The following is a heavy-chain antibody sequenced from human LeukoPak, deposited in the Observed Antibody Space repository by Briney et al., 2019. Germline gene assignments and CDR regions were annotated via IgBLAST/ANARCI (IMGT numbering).Heavy chain of an antibody. V-gene: IGHV3-66*01. D-gene: IGHD3-3*01. Sequence: GGSLRLSCAASGFTVSSNYMSWVRQAPGKGLEWVSVIYSGGSTYYADSVKGRFTISRDNSKNTLYLQMNSLRAEDTAVYYCAKDRRITIFGAAAGGYWGQGTLVTVSS. CDR1: GFTVSSNY. J-gene: IGHJ4*02. CDR3: AKDRRITIFGAAAGGY. CDR2: IYSGGST.